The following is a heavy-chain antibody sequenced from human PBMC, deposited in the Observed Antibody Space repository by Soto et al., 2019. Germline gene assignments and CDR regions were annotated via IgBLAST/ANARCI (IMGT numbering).Heavy chain of an antibody. CDR2: IYYSGST. CDR1: GGTISSYY. J-gene: IGHJ4*02. D-gene: IGHD2-15*01. CDR3: ASHPGYCGGGSCYDMAFDF. V-gene: IGHV4-59*08. Sequence: SETLSLTCTASGGTISSYYWSWIRQPPGKGLEWIGYIYYSGSTNYNPSLKSRVTISVDTSKNQFSLKLSSVTAADTAVYYCASHPGYCGGGSCYDMAFDFWGQGTLVTVSS.